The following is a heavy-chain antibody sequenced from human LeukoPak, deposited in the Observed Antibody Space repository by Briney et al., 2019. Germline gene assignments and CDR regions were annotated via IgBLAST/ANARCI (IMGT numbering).Heavy chain of an antibody. D-gene: IGHD3-22*01. CDR3: ARGSSSGYYFDY. J-gene: IGHJ4*02. CDR2: INPSGGST. V-gene: IGHV1-46*01. CDR1: GYTFTSYY. Sequence: ASVKVSCKASGYTFTSYYMHWVRQAPGQGLEWMGIINPSGGSTSYAQKFQGRVTMTRDMSTSTVYMELSSLRSEDTAVHYCARGSSSGYYFDYWGQGTLVTVSS.